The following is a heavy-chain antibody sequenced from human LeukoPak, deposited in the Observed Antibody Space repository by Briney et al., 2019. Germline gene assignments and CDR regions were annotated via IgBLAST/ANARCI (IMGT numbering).Heavy chain of an antibody. CDR3: ARGWYYYGMDV. J-gene: IGHJ6*02. CDR1: GFTFSSYD. V-gene: IGHV3-13*01. CDR2: IGTAGDT. Sequence: GGSLRLFCAASGFTFSSYDMYWVRQATGKGLEWVSAIGTAGDTYYPGSVKGRFTISRENAKNSLYLQMNSLRAGDTAVCYCARGWYYYGMDVWGQGTTVTVSS.